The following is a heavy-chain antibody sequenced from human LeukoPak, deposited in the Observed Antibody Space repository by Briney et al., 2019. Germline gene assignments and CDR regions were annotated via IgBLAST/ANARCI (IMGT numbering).Heavy chain of an antibody. Sequence: ASVKVSCKASGGTFSTYAISWVRQAPGQGLEWMGLINPTGGSTGYAQKFQGRVTMTRDMSTSTDYMELSSLRSEDTAIYYCARDNSVGDNAWWFDPWGQGTLVTVSS. V-gene: IGHV1-46*01. CDR3: ARDNSVGDNAWWFDP. J-gene: IGHJ5*02. CDR2: INPTGGST. CDR1: GGTFSTYA. D-gene: IGHD1-26*01.